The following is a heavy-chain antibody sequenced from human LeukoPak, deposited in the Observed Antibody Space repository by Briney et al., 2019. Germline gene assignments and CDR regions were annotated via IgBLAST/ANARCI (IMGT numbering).Heavy chain of an antibody. Sequence: SETLSLTCTVSGDSISSSSYYWGWIRQSPGKGLEWIGSIYYGGSTHYKSSLKSRVTISVVTSKNQFSLKLRSVTAADTAVYYCARTTEGYAGGPGYSYYYYMDVWGKGTTVTISS. CDR1: GDSISSSSYY. J-gene: IGHJ6*03. CDR2: IYYGGST. CDR3: ARTTEGYAGGPGYSYYYYMDV. D-gene: IGHD5-12*01. V-gene: IGHV4-39*07.